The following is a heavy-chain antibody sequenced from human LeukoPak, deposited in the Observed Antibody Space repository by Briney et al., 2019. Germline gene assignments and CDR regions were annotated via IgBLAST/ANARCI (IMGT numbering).Heavy chain of an antibody. V-gene: IGHV3-21*01. CDR3: ASSTVTFYYYYMDV. D-gene: IGHD4-17*01. J-gene: IGHJ6*03. CDR2: ISSSSSYI. Sequence: GGSLRLSXAASGFTFSSYSMNWVRQAPGKGLEWVSSISSSSSYIYYADSVKGRFTISRDNAKNSLYLQMNSLRAEDTAVYYCASSTVTFYYYYMDVWGKGTTVTVSS. CDR1: GFTFSSYS.